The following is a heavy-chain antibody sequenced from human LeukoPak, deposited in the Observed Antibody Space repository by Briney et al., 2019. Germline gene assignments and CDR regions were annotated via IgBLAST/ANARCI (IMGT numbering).Heavy chain of an antibody. J-gene: IGHJ5*02. CDR2: ISGYNGNT. CDR1: GYTFSSYG. Sequence: ASVKVSCKASGYTFSSYGISWVRQAPGQGLEWMGWISGYNGNTKYAQKFQGRVTMTTDTSTSTGYMEVRSLRPDDTAVYYCARAHTENSSSWPFDPWGQGTLVTVSS. V-gene: IGHV1-18*01. CDR3: ARAHTENSSSWPFDP. D-gene: IGHD6-13*01.